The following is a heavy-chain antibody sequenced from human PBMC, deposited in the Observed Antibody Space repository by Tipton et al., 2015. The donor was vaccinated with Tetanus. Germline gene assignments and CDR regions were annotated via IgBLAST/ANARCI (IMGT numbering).Heavy chain of an antibody. V-gene: IGHV4-59*01. CDR2: VHYSGST. Sequence: TLSLTCTVSGGSISSYYWTWIRQPPGRGLEWIGYVHYSGSTNYSPSLRSRVTLSSDTSKAQFSLKLISVTPADTAIYYCARTGWFGHMPAFDSWGLGTLVTVSS. CDR1: GGSISSYY. J-gene: IGHJ4*02. D-gene: IGHD3-10*01. CDR3: ARTGWFGHMPAFDS.